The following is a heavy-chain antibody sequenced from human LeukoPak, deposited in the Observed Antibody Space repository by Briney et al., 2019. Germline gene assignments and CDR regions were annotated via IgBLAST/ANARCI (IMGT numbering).Heavy chain of an antibody. Sequence: SETLSLTYTVSGGSISSSSYYWGWIRQPPGKGLEWIGSIYYSGSTYYNPSLKSRVTISVDTSKNQFPLKLSSVTAADTAVYYCASLAAGSLDYWGQGTLVTVSS. CDR2: IYYSGST. V-gene: IGHV4-39*01. J-gene: IGHJ4*02. CDR3: ASLAAGSLDY. D-gene: IGHD6-19*01. CDR1: GGSISSSSYY.